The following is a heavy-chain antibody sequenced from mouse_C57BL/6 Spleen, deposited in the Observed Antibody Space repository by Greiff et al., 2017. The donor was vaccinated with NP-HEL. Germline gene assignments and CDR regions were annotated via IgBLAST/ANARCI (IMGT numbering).Heavy chain of an antibody. Sequence: VQLQQSGAELVRPGASVTLSCKASGYTFTDYEMHWVKQTPVHGLEWIGAIDPETGGTAYNQKFKGKAILTADKSSSTAYMELRSLTSEDSAVYYCTTTAQVPFAYWGQGTLVTVSA. CDR1: GYTFTDYE. D-gene: IGHD3-2*02. J-gene: IGHJ3*01. CDR2: IDPETGGT. V-gene: IGHV1-15*01. CDR3: TTTAQVPFAY.